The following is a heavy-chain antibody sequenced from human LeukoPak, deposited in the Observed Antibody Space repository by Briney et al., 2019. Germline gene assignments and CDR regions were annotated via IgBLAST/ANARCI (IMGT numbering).Heavy chain of an antibody. CDR3: ARDHKWFDP. Sequence: SETLSLTCAVSGYSISSGYYWGWIRQPPGKGLEWIGSIYHSGSTYYHPSLKSRVTISLDTSKNHFSLKVTSVTAADTAVYYCARDHKWFDPWGQGTLVTVSS. V-gene: IGHV4-38-2*02. J-gene: IGHJ5*02. CDR1: GYSISSGYY. CDR2: IYHSGST.